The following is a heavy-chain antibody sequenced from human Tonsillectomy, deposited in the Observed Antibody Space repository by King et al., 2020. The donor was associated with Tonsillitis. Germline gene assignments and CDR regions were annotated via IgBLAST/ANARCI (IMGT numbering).Heavy chain of an antibody. D-gene: IGHD6-19*01. CDR1: GYTFTSYY. J-gene: IGHJ6*03. CDR3: ARDGYSSGWYHRYYYYMDV. CDR2: INPSGGST. V-gene: IGHV1-46*03. Sequence: QLVQSGAEVKKPGASVKVSCQASGYTFTSYYMHWVRQAPGQGLEWMGIINPSGGSTSYAQKFQGRVTMTRDTSTSTVYMELSSLRSEDTAVYYCARDGYSSGWYHRYYYYMDVWGKGTTVTVSS.